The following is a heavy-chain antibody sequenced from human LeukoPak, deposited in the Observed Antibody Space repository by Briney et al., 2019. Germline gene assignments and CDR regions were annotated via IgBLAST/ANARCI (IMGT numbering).Heavy chain of an antibody. V-gene: IGHV4-39*07. CDR2: IYYSGST. Sequence: SETLSLTCTVSGGSISSSSYYWGWIRQPPGKGLEWIGSIYYSGSTYYNPSLKSRVTISVDTSKNQFSLKLSSVTAADTAVYYCARGSSSWYRYYYYYMDVWGKGTTVTVSS. CDR3: ARGSSSWYRYYYYYMDV. D-gene: IGHD6-13*01. CDR1: GGSISSSSYY. J-gene: IGHJ6*03.